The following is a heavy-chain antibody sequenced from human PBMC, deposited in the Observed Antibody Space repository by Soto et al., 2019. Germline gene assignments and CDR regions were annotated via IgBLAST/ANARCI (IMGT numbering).Heavy chain of an antibody. V-gene: IGHV3-74*01. CDR1: GFTFSSYW. D-gene: IGHD6-19*01. CDR3: ARARIAVAGYDY. Sequence: AXGSLELSCAASGFTFSSYWMHGVRQAPGKGLVWVSRINSDGSSTSYADSVKGRFTISRDNAKNTLYLQMNSLRAEDTAVYYCARARIAVAGYDYWGQGTLVTVSS. J-gene: IGHJ4*02. CDR2: INSDGSST.